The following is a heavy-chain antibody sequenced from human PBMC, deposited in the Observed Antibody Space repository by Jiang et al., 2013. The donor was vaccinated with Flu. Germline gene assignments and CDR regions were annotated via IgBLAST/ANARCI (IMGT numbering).Heavy chain of an antibody. V-gene: IGHV4-34*01. CDR1: GGSFSGYF. Sequence: LLKPSETLSLTCAVYGGSFSGYFWSWIRQPPGKGLEWIGEVNHSGSTNYNPSLKSRVTISIDSSKNQFSLKLSSVTAADTAVYYCARPNTAMAVFYWFDSWGQGTLVTVSS. CDR2: VNHSGST. J-gene: IGHJ5*01. CDR3: ARPNTAMAVFYWFDS. D-gene: IGHD5-18*01.